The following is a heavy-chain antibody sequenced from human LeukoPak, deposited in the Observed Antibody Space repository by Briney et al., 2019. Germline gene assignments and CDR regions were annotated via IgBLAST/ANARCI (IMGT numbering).Heavy chain of an antibody. J-gene: IGHJ4*02. D-gene: IGHD6-13*01. CDR2: ISSSSSYI. CDR1: GFTFSSYS. CDR3: ARDPGIGSSSWYPLDY. V-gene: IGHV3-21*01. Sequence: GGSLRLSCAASGFTFSSYSMNWVRQAPGKGLEWVSSISSSSSYIYYADSVKGRFTISRDNAKNSLYLQMNSLRAEDTAVYYCARDPGIGSSSWYPLDYWGQGTLVTVSS.